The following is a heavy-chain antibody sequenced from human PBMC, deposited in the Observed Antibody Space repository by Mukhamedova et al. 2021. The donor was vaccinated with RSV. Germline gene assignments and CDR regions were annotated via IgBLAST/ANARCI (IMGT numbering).Heavy chain of an antibody. V-gene: IGHV3-23*01. D-gene: IGHD3-3*01. Sequence: YAMSWVRQAPGKGLEWVSAISGSGGSTYYADSVKGRFTISRDNSKNTLYLQMNSLRAEDTAVYYCAKAWGSRRFLEWLVKENWFD. J-gene: IGHJ5*01. CDR3: AKAWGSRRFLEWLVKENWFD. CDR2: ISGSGGST. CDR1: YA.